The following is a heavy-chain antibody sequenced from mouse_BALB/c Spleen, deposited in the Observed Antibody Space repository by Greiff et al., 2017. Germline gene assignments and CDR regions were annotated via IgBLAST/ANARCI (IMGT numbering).Heavy chain of an antibody. CDR3: ARDEAYYRYDGGYYAMDY. CDR1: GFTFSDYY. J-gene: IGHJ4*01. V-gene: IGHV5-4*02. CDR2: ISDGGSYT. Sequence: EVQLVESGGGLVKPGGSLKLSCAASGFTFSDYYMYWVRQTPEKRLEWVATISDGGSYTYYPDSVKGRFTISRDNAKNNLYLQMSSLKSEDTAMYYCARDEAYYRYDGGYYAMDYWGQGTSVTVSS. D-gene: IGHD2-14*01.